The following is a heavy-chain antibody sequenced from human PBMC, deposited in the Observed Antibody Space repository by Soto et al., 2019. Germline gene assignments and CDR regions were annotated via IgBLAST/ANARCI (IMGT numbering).Heavy chain of an antibody. Sequence: QLQLQESGSGLVKPSQTLSLTCAVSGGSFSSANYSWTWIRQPPGKGLEWLGYIYHSGSTYYNPSLKSRVTMSVDRSRNPLSLNLSSVTAADTAVYYCARVLARWYFDLWGRGTLVTVSS. CDR3: ARVLARWYFDL. CDR1: GGSFSSANYS. J-gene: IGHJ2*01. CDR2: IYHSGST. V-gene: IGHV4-30-2*01.